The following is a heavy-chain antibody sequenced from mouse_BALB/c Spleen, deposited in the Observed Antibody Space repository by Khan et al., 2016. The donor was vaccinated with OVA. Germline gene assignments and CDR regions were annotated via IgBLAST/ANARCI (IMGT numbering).Heavy chain of an antibody. CDR1: GFTLSRYA. CDR2: ISSGGTYN. D-gene: IGHD2-2*01. V-gene: IGHV5-9-3*01. Sequence: EVQLVESGGGLVKPGGSLKVSCAVSGFTLSRYAMSWVRQTPEKRLEWVATISSGGTYNYYPDSVKGRFTISRDNAENTLYLQMSRLRSEDTAMYYCARSDGYDGRGAMDYWGQGTSVTVSS. CDR3: ARSDGYDGRGAMDY. J-gene: IGHJ4*01.